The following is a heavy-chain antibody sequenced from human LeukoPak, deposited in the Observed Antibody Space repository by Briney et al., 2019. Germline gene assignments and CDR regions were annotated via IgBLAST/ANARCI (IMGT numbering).Heavy chain of an antibody. Sequence: GGSLRLSCAASGFSFSNSGMHWVRQAPGKGLEWVAVIWYDGSNKYYADSVKGRFTISRDNSKNTLYLQMNSLRAEDTAVYYCARGAYDSSGSYFDYWGQGTLVTVSS. J-gene: IGHJ4*02. CDR2: IWYDGSNK. CDR3: ARGAYDSSGSYFDY. D-gene: IGHD3-22*01. V-gene: IGHV3-33*01. CDR1: GFSFSNSG.